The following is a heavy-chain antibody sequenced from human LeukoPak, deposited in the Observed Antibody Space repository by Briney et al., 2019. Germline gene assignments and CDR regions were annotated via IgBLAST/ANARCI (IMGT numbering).Heavy chain of an antibody. CDR2: IKSKTDGGTT. CDR1: GFTFSNAW. Sequence: PGRSLRLSCAASGFTFSNAWMSWVRQAPGKGLEWVGRIKSKTDGGTTDYAAPVKGRFTISRDDSKNTLYLQMNSLKTEDTAVYYCTTDSWYHPSSLPSDYWGQGTLVTVSS. J-gene: IGHJ4*02. D-gene: IGHD6-13*01. V-gene: IGHV3-15*01. CDR3: TTDSWYHPSSLPSDY.